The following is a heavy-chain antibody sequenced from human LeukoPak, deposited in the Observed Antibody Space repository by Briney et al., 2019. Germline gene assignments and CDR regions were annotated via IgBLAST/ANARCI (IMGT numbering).Heavy chain of an antibody. CDR2: ISSSGSST. CDR1: GFTFSSYA. D-gene: IGHD2-2*01. Sequence: GGSLRLSCAASGFTFSSYAMSWVRQAPGKGLEWVSLISSSGSSTYYADSVKGRFTISGDDSKNTLYLQMNSLRAEDTAVYYCAKDIQLSYWGQGALVTVSS. V-gene: IGHV3-23*01. CDR3: AKDIQLSY. J-gene: IGHJ4*02.